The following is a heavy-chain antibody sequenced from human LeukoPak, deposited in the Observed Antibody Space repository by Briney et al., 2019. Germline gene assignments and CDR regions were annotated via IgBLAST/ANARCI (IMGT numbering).Heavy chain of an antibody. CDR1: GESFSGYY. CDR2: INHSGST. Sequence: SETLSLTCVVYGESFSGYYWSWIRQPPGKGLEWIGEINHSGSTNYNPSLKSRVTISVDTSRNQFSLKLSSVTAADTAVYYCVRDHGPMGVFDYWGQGALVTVSS. D-gene: IGHD3-10*01. J-gene: IGHJ4*02. CDR3: VRDHGPMGVFDY. V-gene: IGHV4-34*01.